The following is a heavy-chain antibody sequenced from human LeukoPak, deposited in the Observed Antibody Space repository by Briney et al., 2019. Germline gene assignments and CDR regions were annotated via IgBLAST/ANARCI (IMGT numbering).Heavy chain of an antibody. CDR2: INPNGDYT. Sequence: ASVEVSCKTSGDTFTRNWMHWMRQGPGQGLEWMGVINPNGDYTMYAEKFRGRVTVTRDMSSSTDYMELGSLRSEDTAVYYCARDHSTEDKSWWLDPWGQGTLVIVSS. J-gene: IGHJ5*02. V-gene: IGHV1-46*01. D-gene: IGHD7-27*01. CDR3: ARDHSTEDKSWWLDP. CDR1: GDTFTRNW.